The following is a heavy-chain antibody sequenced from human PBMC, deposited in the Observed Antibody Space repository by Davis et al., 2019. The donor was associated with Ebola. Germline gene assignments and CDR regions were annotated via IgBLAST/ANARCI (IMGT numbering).Heavy chain of an antibody. J-gene: IGHJ5*01. D-gene: IGHD5-12*01. CDR1: GYTFTNYD. CDR2: MNPNSGNT. V-gene: IGHV1-8*01. Sequence: AASVQVSCKASGYTFTNYDVHWVRQGTGQGLEWIGWMNPNSGNTGYGQKFQGRVTMTRNSSISTAYMELSSLTSEDTAVYYCVRGRKVARMGSWFDSWGQGTLVTVSS. CDR3: VRGRKVARMGSWFDS.